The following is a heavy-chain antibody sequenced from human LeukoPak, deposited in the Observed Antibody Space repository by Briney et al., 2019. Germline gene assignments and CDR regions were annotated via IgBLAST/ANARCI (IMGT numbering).Heavy chain of an antibody. J-gene: IGHJ4*02. CDR3: ARVGWGVMALHLPSDY. V-gene: IGHV3-53*01. CDR2: IYSGGST. Sequence: GGSLRLSCAASGFTVSSNYMSWVRQAPGKGLEWVSVIYSGGSTYYADSVKGRFTISRDNAKNSLYLQMNSLRAEDTAVYYCARVGWGVMALHLPSDYWGQGTLVTVSS. CDR1: GFTVSSNY. D-gene: IGHD3-16*01.